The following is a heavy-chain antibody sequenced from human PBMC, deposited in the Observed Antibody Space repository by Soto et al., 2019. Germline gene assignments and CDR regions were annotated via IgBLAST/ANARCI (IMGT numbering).Heavy chain of an antibody. J-gene: IGHJ3*02. D-gene: IGHD2-2*01. V-gene: IGHV4-4*02. CDR2: IYHSGST. CDR3: ARARYQLLSGDSAFDI. CDR1: SGSISSSNW. Sequence: QVQLQESGPGMVKPSGTLSLTCAVSSGSISSSNWWSWVRQPPGKGLEWIGEIYHSGSTNYNPSLKSRVTISVDKSKNQFSLKLSSVTAADTAVYYCARARYQLLSGDSAFDIWGQGTMVTVSS.